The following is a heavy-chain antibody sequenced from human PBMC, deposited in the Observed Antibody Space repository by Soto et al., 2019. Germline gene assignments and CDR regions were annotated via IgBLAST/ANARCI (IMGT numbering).Heavy chain of an antibody. Sequence: SETLSLTCIVSGGSISSYYWSWIRQPPGQGLEWIGLFYYSGSTHYNPSLKSRVTISVDKSKNQFSLKLSSVTAADTAVYYCARVHWVMREMWFDPWGQGTLVPVSS. V-gene: IGHV4-59*01. CDR2: FYYSGST. D-gene: IGHD3-16*01. J-gene: IGHJ5*02. CDR3: ARVHWVMREMWFDP. CDR1: GGSISSYY.